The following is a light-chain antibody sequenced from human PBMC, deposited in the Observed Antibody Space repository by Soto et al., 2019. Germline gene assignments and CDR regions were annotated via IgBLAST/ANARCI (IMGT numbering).Light chain of an antibody. V-gene: IGKV3D-20*02. CDR1: QSVSSSY. CDR2: GAS. J-gene: IGKJ1*01. Sequence: EVVVTHSPATLSVSPVERATLSCSASQSVSSSYLAWYLQKPGQAPRLLIYGASDRATGIAARFSGSGSGTDFTLTISSLEPEDFAVYYCQKRSNWPQTFGQGTKVDIK. CDR3: QKRSNWPQT.